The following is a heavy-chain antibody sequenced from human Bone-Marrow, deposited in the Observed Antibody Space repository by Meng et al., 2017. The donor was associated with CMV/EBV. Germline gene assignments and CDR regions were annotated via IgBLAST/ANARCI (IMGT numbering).Heavy chain of an antibody. CDR3: ARGTGFDP. CDR1: GATLRSAS. V-gene: IGHV1-69*02. Sequence: VSCSDSGATLRSASNSWVGQAPGQGLEWVGRISLILDIGNYAQKFQGRVTITADTSASTVYRELNNLRSEDTAMYYCARGTGFDPWGQGTLVTVSS. J-gene: IGHJ5*02. CDR2: ISLILDIG.